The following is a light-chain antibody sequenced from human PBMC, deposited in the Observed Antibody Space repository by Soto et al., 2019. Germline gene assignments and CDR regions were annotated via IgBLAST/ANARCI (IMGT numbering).Light chain of an antibody. CDR2: DAS. CDR3: QQYNNWPPWT. V-gene: IGKV3-15*01. CDR1: QSVSNN. Sequence: ILMTQSPATLSVSPGERATLSCRASQSVSNNLAWYQQKPGQAPRLLIYDASTSATGIPARFSGSGSGTEFTLTISGLQSEYFAVYYCQQYNNWPPWTFGQGTKVEIK. J-gene: IGKJ1*01.